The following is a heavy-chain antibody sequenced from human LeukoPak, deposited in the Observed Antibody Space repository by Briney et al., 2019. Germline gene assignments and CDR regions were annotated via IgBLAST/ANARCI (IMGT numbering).Heavy chain of an antibody. V-gene: IGHV4-34*01. Sequence: SETLSLTCTVCGGSFSGYYWRYIRQPPGKGLEWIGEIYHSGSTNYNPSLKSRVTISVDKSKNQFSLKLSSLTAADTAVYYCARGVTMIVVVIHDWYFDLWGRGTLVTVSS. J-gene: IGHJ2*01. CDR2: IYHSGST. CDR1: GGSFSGYY. CDR3: ARGVTMIVVVIHDWYFDL. D-gene: IGHD3-22*01.